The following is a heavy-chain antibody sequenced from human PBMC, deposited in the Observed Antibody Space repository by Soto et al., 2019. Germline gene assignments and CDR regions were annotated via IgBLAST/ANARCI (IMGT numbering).Heavy chain of an antibody. CDR2: IKSKTDGGTT. CDR1: GFTFSNAW. CDR3: TPSPIWFGGYYSGTAV. D-gene: IGHD3-10*01. V-gene: IGHV3-15*07. Sequence: GGSLRLSCAASGFTFSNAWMNWVRQAPGKGLEWVGRIKSKTDGGTTDYAAPVKGRFTISRDDSKNTLYLQMNSLKTEDTAVYYCTPSPIWFGGYYSGTAVWGQGTTVPVS. J-gene: IGHJ6*02.